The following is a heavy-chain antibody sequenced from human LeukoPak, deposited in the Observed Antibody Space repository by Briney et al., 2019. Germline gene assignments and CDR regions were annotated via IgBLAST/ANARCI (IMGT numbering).Heavy chain of an antibody. D-gene: IGHD3-3*01. Sequence: PSETLSLTCTVSGGSISSYYWSWIRQPPGKGLEWIGYIYYSGSTNYNPPLKSRVTISVDTSKNQFSLKLSSVTAADTAVYYCARENHYDFWSGYYNWFDPWGQGTLVTVSS. V-gene: IGHV4-59*01. CDR1: GGSISSYY. CDR3: ARENHYDFWSGYYNWFDP. CDR2: IYYSGST. J-gene: IGHJ5*02.